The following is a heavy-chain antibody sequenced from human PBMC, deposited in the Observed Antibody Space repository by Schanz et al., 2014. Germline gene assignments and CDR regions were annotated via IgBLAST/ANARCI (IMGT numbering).Heavy chain of an antibody. D-gene: IGHD1-26*01. V-gene: IGHV3-23*04. CDR3: VKDLQRELLRDDHYYGMDV. Sequence: EVQLVESGGGLVQPGGSLRLSCAASGFTVSNNYMSWVRQAPGKGLEWVSALSAGADRIYYANSVKGRFTVTRDNSKNTVYLQMNSLRAEDTAVYYCVKDLQRELLRDDHYYGMDVWGQGTTVTVSS. CDR2: LSAGADRI. J-gene: IGHJ6*02. CDR1: GFTVSNNY.